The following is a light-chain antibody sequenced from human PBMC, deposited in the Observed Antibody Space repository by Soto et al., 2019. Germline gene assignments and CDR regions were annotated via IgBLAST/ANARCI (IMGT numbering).Light chain of an antibody. CDR2: WAS. Sequence: DIVMTQSPDSLAVSLGERATINCKSSQSVLYSSNNKNYLAWYQQKPGQPPKLLIYWASTRESGVPDRFSGSGSVTDFPLTISSLQAEDVDVYYYQQYYSTPTFGQGTKVEIK. CDR3: QQYYSTPT. V-gene: IGKV4-1*01. J-gene: IGKJ1*01. CDR1: QSVLYSSNNKNY.